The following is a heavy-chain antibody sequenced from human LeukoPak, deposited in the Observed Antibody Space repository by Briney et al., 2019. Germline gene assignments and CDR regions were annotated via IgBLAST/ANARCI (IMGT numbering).Heavy chain of an antibody. Sequence: SETLSLTCTVSGGSISSSNYYWGWIRQPPGTGLEWIGSISYTAITYYNPSLKSRITISVDTSKSRFSLNLSSVTAADTAVYYCARGVLLGWFPYFDYWGQGSLVTVSS. D-gene: IGHD3/OR15-3a*01. J-gene: IGHJ4*02. V-gene: IGHV4-39*01. CDR3: ARGVLLGWFPYFDY. CDR1: GGSISSSNYY. CDR2: ISYTAIT.